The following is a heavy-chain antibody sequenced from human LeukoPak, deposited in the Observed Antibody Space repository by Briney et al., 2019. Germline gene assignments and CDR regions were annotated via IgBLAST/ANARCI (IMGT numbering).Heavy chain of an antibody. CDR3: ARVGVYKHDSDAFDI. CDR1: GFTFSDYY. V-gene: IGHV3-11*01. J-gene: IGHJ3*02. CDR2: ISSSGSTI. Sequence: PGGSLRLSCAASGFTFSDYYMSWIRQAPGKGLEWVSYISSSGSTIYYADSVKGRFTISRDNAKTSLYLQMNSLRAEDTAVYYCARVGVYKHDSDAFDIWGQGTMVTVSS. D-gene: IGHD5/OR15-5a*01.